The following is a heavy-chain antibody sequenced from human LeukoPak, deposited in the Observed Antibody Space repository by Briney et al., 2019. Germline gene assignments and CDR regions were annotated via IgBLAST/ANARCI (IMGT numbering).Heavy chain of an antibody. CDR2: ISSSGSTI. CDR1: GFTFSSYE. V-gene: IGHV3-48*03. J-gene: IGHJ4*02. D-gene: IGHD3-10*01. Sequence: GGSLRLSCAASGFTFSSYEMNWVRQAPGKGLEWVSYISSSGSTIYYADSVKGRFTISRDNAKNSLYLQMNSLRAEDTAVYYCARDNYYSLDNWGPGTLVTVSS. CDR3: ARDNYYSLDN.